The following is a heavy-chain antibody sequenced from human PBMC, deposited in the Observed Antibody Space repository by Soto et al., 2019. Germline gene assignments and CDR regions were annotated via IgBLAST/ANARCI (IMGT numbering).Heavy chain of an antibody. CDR2: IFYSGST. D-gene: IGHD2-21*01. CDR1: GDSVSSTGYY. J-gene: IGHJ4*02. Sequence: QVQLQESGPGLVKPSETLSLTCTVSGDSVSSTGYYWSWIRQPPGKGLEWIGYIFYSGSTEYNPSLKRRVLISVDTSKNHFSLRVSSVTAADTAVYYCERGRDYSKVGWWGQGTLVTVSA. CDR3: ERGRDYSKVGW. V-gene: IGHV4-61*03.